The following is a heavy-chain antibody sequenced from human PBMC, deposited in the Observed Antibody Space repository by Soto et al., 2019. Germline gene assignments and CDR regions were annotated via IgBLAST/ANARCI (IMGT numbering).Heavy chain of an antibody. CDR1: GYSFTSYW. J-gene: IGHJ2*01. CDR3: ARSYPTWYFDL. Sequence: GESLKISCKGSGYSFTSYWIGWVRQMPGKGLEWMGIIYPGDSDTRYSPSFQGQVTVSADKSISTAYLQWSSLKTSDTAMYYCARSYPTWYFDLWGRGTLVTVSS. D-gene: IGHD3-10*01. CDR2: IYPGDSDT. V-gene: IGHV5-51*01.